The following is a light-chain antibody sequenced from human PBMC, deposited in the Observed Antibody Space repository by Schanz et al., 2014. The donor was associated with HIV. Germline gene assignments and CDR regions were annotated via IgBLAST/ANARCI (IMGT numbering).Light chain of an antibody. CDR1: QTITNNF. V-gene: IGKV3-20*01. J-gene: IGKJ3*01. CDR3: QHYGSS. Sequence: EIVLTQSPGTLSLFPGERAALSCRASQTITNNFLAWYQQRPGQAPRLLIYGASNRATGVPDRFSGYGSGTDFILTISRLEPEDFAVYYCQHYGSSFGPGTKVDIK. CDR2: GAS.